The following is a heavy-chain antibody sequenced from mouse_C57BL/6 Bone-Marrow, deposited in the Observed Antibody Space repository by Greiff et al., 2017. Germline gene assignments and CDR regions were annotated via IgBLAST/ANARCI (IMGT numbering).Heavy chain of an antibody. D-gene: IGHD1-1*01. CDR3: ARRALLRSYWYFDV. V-gene: IGHV1-81*01. Sequence: QQSGAELARPGASVKLSCKASGYTFTSYGISWVKQRTGQGLEWIGEIYPRSGNTYYNEKVKGKATLTADKSSSTAYMELRSLTSEDSAVYFCARRALLRSYWYFDVWGTGTTVTVSS. CDR2: IYPRSGNT. J-gene: IGHJ1*03. CDR1: GYTFTSYG.